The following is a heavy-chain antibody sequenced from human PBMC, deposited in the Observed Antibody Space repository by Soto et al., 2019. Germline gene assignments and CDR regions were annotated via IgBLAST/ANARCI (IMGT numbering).Heavy chain of an antibody. CDR3: ARDLEGNNLRSPPCY. CDR1: GGTFSSYA. J-gene: IGHJ4*02. Sequence: QVQLVQSGAEVKKPGSSVKVSCTASGGTFSSYAISWVRQAPGQGLEWMGGIIPIFGTANYAQKFQGRVTITADESTSTAYMELSSLSSEDTAVYYCARDLEGNNLRSPPCYWGQGTLVTVSS. V-gene: IGHV1-69*01. D-gene: IGHD1-1*01. CDR2: IIPIFGTA.